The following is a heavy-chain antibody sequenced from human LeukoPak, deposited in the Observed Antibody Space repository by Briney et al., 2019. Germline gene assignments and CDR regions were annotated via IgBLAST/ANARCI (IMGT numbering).Heavy chain of an antibody. D-gene: IGHD3-22*01. J-gene: IGHJ4*02. CDR1: AGSLSSGGYS. V-gene: IGHV4-30-2*01. CDR2: IYHSGST. CDR3: ARVNDDSSGYYFDY. Sequence: SETLSLTCAVSAGSLSSGGYSWSWIRQPPGKGLEWIGYIYHSGSTYYNPSLKSRVTISVDRSKNQFSLKLSSVTAADTAVYYCARVNDDSSGYYFDYWGQGTLVTVSS.